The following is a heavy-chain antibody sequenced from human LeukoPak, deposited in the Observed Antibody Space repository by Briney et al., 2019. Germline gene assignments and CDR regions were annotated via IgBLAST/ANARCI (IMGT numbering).Heavy chain of an antibody. D-gene: IGHD2-21*02. V-gene: IGHV1-69*13. CDR3: ATGGVGHIVVVTAIPFDY. CDR2: IIPIFGTA. J-gene: IGHJ4*02. CDR1: GGTFSGYA. Sequence: SVKASCKASGGTFSGYAISWVRQAPGQGLEWMGGIIPIFGTANYAQKFQGRVTITADESTSTAYMELSSLRSEDTAVYYCATGGVGHIVVVTAIPFDYWGQGTLVTVSS.